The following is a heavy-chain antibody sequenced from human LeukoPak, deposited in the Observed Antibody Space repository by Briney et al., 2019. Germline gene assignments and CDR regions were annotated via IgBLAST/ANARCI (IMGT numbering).Heavy chain of an antibody. CDR2: INHSGST. CDR3: ARDVVVLGGSGISYYFDY. D-gene: IGHD3-10*01. CDR1: GGSISSYY. J-gene: IGHJ4*02. Sequence: SETLSLTCTVSGGSISSYYRSWIRQPPGKGLEWIGEINHSGSTNYNPSLKSRVTMSVDTSKNQFSLKLSSVTAADTAVYYCARDVVVLGGSGISYYFDYWGQGTLVTVSS. V-gene: IGHV4-34*01.